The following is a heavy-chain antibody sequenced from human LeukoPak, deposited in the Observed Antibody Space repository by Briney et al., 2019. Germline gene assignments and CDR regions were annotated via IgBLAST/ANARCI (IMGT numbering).Heavy chain of an antibody. Sequence: PGGSLRLSCAASGFTFSNYAMHWVRQAPGKGLEYVSGISSNGGSSYYANSVKGRFTISRDNSKNTLYLQMGSLRAEDMAVYYRARSSIAVAVVGAFDIWGQGTIVTISS. D-gene: IGHD6-19*01. J-gene: IGHJ3*02. CDR1: GFTFSNYA. V-gene: IGHV3-64*01. CDR2: ISSNGGSS. CDR3: ARSSIAVAVVGAFDI.